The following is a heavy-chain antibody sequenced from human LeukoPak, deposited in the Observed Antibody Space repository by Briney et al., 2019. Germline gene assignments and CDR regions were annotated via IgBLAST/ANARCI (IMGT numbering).Heavy chain of an antibody. CDR1: GFTFSSYA. D-gene: IGHD6-19*01. J-gene: IGHJ4*02. V-gene: IGHV3-30*04. CDR2: ISYDGSNK. CDR3: AREARQWDYFDY. Sequence: PGGSLRLSCAASGFTFSSYAMHWVRQAPGKGLEWVAVISYDGSNKYYADSVKGRFTISRDNSKNTLYLQMNSLRAEDTAVYYCAREARQWDYFDYWGQGTLVTVSS.